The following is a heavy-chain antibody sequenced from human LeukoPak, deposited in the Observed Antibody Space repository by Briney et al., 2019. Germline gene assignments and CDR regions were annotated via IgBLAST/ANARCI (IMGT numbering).Heavy chain of an antibody. D-gene: IGHD5-12*01. CDR1: GFTFSSYA. CDR2: ISGSGGST. J-gene: IGHJ4*02. CDR3: AKCQLGYDLLEAFDY. Sequence: GGSLRLSCAASGFTFSSYAMSWVRQAPGRGLEWVSGISGSGGSTYYADSVKGRFTISRDNSKNTLYLQMNSLRAEDTAIYYCAKCQLGYDLLEAFDYWGQGTLVTVSS. V-gene: IGHV3-23*01.